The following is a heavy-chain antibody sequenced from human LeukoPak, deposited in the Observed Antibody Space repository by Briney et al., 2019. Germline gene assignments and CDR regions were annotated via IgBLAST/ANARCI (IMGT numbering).Heavy chain of an antibody. J-gene: IGHJ3*02. CDR1: GFTFSSYS. D-gene: IGHD6-13*01. CDR2: ISSSSSTI. CDR3: ARGSSSWYVDAFDI. Sequence: GGSLRLSCAASGFTFSSYSMNWVRQAPGKGLEWVSYISSSSSTIYYADSVKGRFTISRGNAKNSLYLQMNSLRAEDTAVYYCARGSSSWYVDAFDIWGQGTMVTVSS. V-gene: IGHV3-48*04.